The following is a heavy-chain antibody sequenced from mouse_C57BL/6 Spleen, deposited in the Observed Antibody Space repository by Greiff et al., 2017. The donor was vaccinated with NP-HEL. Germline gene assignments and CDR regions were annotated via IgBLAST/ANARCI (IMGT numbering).Heavy chain of an antibody. D-gene: IGHD1-1*01. CDR3: ARRVATRGYYAMDY. Sequence: VQLQQSGAELVRPGTSVKVSCKASGYAFTNYLIEWVKQRPGQGLEWIGVINPGSGGTNYNEKFKGKATLTADKSSSTAYMQLSSLTSEDSAVYFCARRVATRGYYAMDYWGQGTSVTVSS. CDR1: GYAFTNYL. V-gene: IGHV1-54*01. CDR2: INPGSGGT. J-gene: IGHJ4*01.